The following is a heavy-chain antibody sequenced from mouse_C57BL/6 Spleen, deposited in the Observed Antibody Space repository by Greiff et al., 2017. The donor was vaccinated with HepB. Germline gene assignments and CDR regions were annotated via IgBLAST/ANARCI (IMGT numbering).Heavy chain of an antibody. J-gene: IGHJ2*01. Sequence: EVMLVESGGGLVQPGGSLSLSCAASGFTFTDYYMSWVRQPPGKALEWLGFIRNKANGYTTEYSASVKGRFTISRDNSQHILYLQMNALRAEDSATYDCARYPFGTASFDYWGQGTTLTVSS. D-gene: IGHD4-1*01. CDR1: GFTFTDYY. V-gene: IGHV7-3*01. CDR3: ARYPFGTASFDY. CDR2: IRNKANGYTT.